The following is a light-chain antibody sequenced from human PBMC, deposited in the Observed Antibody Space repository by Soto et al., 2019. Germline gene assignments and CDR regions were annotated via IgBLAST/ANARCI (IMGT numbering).Light chain of an antibody. Sequence: IHMTQSPSSLSASVGDRVTITCRASQRITTYLNWYQQKPGEAPKLLISTSGTLQRGVPSRFTGSGSGTDFTLTITGLQPADFATYFCLQTYNTPYTFGQGTKLEIK. J-gene: IGKJ2*01. V-gene: IGKV1-39*01. CDR2: TSG. CDR1: QRITTY. CDR3: LQTYNTPYT.